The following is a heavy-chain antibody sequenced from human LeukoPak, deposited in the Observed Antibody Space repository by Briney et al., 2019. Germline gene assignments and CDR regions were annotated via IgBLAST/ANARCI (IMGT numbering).Heavy chain of an antibody. J-gene: IGHJ5*01. D-gene: IGHD1/OR15-1a*01. Sequence: PSETLSLTCAVYGGSFSGYYWTWIRQPPGKGLEWIGDISHSGSANCNPSLKSRVTISVDTSKNQFSLKLSSVTAADTAVYYCARANNLHTWFDSRGHETTLTVSS. CDR3: ARANNLHTWFDS. V-gene: IGHV4-34*01. CDR2: ISHSGSA. CDR1: GGSFSGYY.